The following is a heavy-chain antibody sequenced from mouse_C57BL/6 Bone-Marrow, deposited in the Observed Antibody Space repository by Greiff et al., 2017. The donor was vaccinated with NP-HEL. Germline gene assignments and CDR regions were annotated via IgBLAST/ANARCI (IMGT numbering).Heavy chain of an antibody. CDR3: ASKGHYYGSSYPWYFDV. CDR2: IDPSDSYT. V-gene: IGHV1-50*01. Sequence: QVQLQQSGAELVKPGASVKLSCKASGYTFTSYWMQWVKQRPGQGLEWIGEIDPSDSYTNYNQKFKGKATLTVDTSSSTAYMQLSSLTSEDSAVYYCASKGHYYGSSYPWYFDVWGTGTTVTVSS. J-gene: IGHJ1*03. D-gene: IGHD1-1*01. CDR1: GYTFTSYW.